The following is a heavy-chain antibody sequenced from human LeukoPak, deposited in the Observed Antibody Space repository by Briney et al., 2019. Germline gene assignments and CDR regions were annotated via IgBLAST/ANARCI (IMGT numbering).Heavy chain of an antibody. V-gene: IGHV3-7*01. Sequence: GGSLRLSCAVSGFTFTDYWTNWVRQAPGKGLEWVASIRQDGGEKYYVDSVKGRFTISRDNTKNSLYLQMSALRAEDTAVYYCARDGTAAGLYFDLWGQGTLVTVSS. CDR2: IRQDGGEK. D-gene: IGHD6-13*01. J-gene: IGHJ4*01. CDR1: GFTFTDYW. CDR3: ARDGTAAGLYFDL.